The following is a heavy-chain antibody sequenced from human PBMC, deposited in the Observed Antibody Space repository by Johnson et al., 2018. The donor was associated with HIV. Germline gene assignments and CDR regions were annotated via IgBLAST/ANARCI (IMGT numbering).Heavy chain of an antibody. CDR1: GFTFSNYG. J-gene: IGHJ3*02. V-gene: IGHV3-33*08. CDR2: ISFAGLKK. Sequence: QVQLVESGGGLVQPGGSLRLSCAASGFTFSNYGMAWVRQAPGKGLEWVAVISFAGLKKHYADSVKGRFTISRDNGKNSLYLQMHSLRAADTALYYCARGGGDCGGDCFLGAFDIWGQGTMVTVSS. D-gene: IGHD2-21*01. CDR3: ARGGGDCGGDCFLGAFDI.